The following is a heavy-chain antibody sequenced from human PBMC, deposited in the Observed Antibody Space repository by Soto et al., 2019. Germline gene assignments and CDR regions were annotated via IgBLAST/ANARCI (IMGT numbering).Heavy chain of an antibody. CDR3: AKGREYSSSSALSGPLDY. Sequence: GGSLRLSCAASGFTFSSYAMSWVRQAPGKGLEWVSAISGSGGSTYYADSVKGRFTISRDNSKNTLYLQMNSLRAEDTAVYYCAKGREYSSSSALSGPLDYWGQGTLVTVSS. CDR1: GFTFSSYA. D-gene: IGHD6-6*01. J-gene: IGHJ4*02. V-gene: IGHV3-23*01. CDR2: ISGSGGST.